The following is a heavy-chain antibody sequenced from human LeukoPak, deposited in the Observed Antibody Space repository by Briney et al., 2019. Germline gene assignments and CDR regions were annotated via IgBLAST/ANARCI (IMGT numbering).Heavy chain of an antibody. Sequence: PGGSLRLSCAASGFTFSSYEMNWVRQAPGKGLEWVSYISSTGTTIYYADSVKGRFTISRDNAKNSLYLQMNNLRAEDTAVYYCARAGYSSRFSWFHPWGQGTLVTVSS. J-gene: IGHJ5*02. CDR2: ISSTGTTI. D-gene: IGHD6-13*01. CDR3: ARAGYSSRFSWFHP. CDR1: GFTFSSYE. V-gene: IGHV3-48*03.